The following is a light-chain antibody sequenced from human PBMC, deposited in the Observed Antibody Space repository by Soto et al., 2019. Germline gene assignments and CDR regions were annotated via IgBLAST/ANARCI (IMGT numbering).Light chain of an antibody. J-gene: IGKJ2*01. CDR2: GAS. CDR3: QQYGSSQYT. Sequence: EIVLTQSPGTLSLSPGERATLSCRASQSVNNNYLAWYQQKPGQAPRLLIYGASSRATGIPNTFSGSGSGTDFNLTITRLEPDDFAVYYCQQYGSSQYTFGQGTKLVIK. CDR1: QSVNNNY. V-gene: IGKV3-20*01.